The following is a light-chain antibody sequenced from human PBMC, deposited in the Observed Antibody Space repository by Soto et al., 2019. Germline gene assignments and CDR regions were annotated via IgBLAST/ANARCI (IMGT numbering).Light chain of an antibody. CDR3: CSYAGSSTHVV. J-gene: IGLJ2*01. V-gene: IGLV2-23*02. CDR2: GVS. Sequence: QSALTQPASVSGSPGQSITISCTGTSSDVGSYNLVSWYQQHPGKAPKLMIYGVSKWPSGVSNRFSGSKSGNTASLTISGLQAEDEADYYCCSYAGSSTHVVFGGGTKLTVL. CDR1: SSDVGSYNL.